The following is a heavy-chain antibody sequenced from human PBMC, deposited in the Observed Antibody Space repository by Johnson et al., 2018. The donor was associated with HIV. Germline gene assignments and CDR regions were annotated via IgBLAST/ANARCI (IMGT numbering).Heavy chain of an antibody. Sequence: QVQLVESGGGVVQPGRSLRLSCAAFGITFSRYGMHWVRQAPGMGLEWVIVISYDGSNKYYTDSVKGRFTFSSDNSKNTLYLQMNSLRAEDTAVYYSARSIVVEGDDAFDIWGQGTMVTVSS. V-gene: IGHV3-30*03. CDR2: ISYDGSNK. J-gene: IGHJ3*02. CDR1: GITFSRYG. CDR3: ARSIVVEGDDAFDI. D-gene: IGHD2-21*01.